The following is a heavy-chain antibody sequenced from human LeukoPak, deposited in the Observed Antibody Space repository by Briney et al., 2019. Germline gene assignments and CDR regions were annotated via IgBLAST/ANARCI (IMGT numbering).Heavy chain of an antibody. CDR3: AREFHNPSYYYDGSGYFGPPID. CDR1: GYTFIDNY. D-gene: IGHD3-22*01. J-gene: IGHJ4*02. CDR2: INANSGGT. Sequence: ASVKVSCKASGYTFIDNYIHWVRQAPGQGVECVGWINANSGGTNYAQKFNGRVTMTRDTSVSTAYMELSRLRSDDTAVYYCAREFHNPSYYYDGSGYFGPPIDWGQGTLVTVS. V-gene: IGHV1-2*02.